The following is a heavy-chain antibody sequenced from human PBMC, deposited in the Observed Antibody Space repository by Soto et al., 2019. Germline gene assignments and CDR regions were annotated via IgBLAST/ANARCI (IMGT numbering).Heavy chain of an antibody. J-gene: IGHJ4*02. Sequence: SETLSLTCTVSGGSISSGDYYWSWIRQPPGKGLEWIGYIYYSGSTYYNPSLKSRVTISVDTSKNQFSLKLSSVTAADTAVYYCARNFDIAETGTAFDSWGRGVLVT. V-gene: IGHV4-30-4*01. CDR3: ARNFDIAETGTAFDS. D-gene: IGHD6-19*01. CDR1: GGSISSGDYY. CDR2: IYYSGST.